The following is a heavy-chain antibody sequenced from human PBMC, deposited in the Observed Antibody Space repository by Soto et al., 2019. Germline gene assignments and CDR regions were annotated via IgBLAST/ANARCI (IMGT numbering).Heavy chain of an antibody. J-gene: IGHJ4*02. CDR2: ISVYNGET. CDR1: GYTFTTFG. D-gene: IGHD2-21*01. V-gene: IGHV1-18*01. CDR3: ARVYCGGDCFSGGDFDY. Sequence: QVQLVQSGTEEKKAGSSVRVSCKTSGYTFTTFGISWIRQAPGQGPECVAWISVYNGETNYAKKAQGRVTVTTDTLTTTAYLELGSLRPDDTAVYYCARVYCGGDCFSGGDFDYWGQGTLVTVSP.